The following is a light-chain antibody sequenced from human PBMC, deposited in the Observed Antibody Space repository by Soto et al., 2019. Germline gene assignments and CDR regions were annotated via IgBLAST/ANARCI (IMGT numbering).Light chain of an antibody. CDR2: GAS. Sequence: EIVMTQSPANLSVSPGERATLSCRASQSVSSNLAWYQQKPGQGPRLLIYGASTRATSIPARFSGSGSGTEFTLTINNLQSEDFAAYYCQQYNKWPPYTFGQGTKLEIK. V-gene: IGKV3-15*01. CDR3: QQYNKWPPYT. J-gene: IGKJ2*01. CDR1: QSVSSN.